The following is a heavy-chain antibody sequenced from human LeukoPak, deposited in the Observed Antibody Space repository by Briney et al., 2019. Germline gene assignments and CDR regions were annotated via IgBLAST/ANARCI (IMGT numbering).Heavy chain of an antibody. V-gene: IGHV3-53*01. D-gene: IGHD2-21*02. J-gene: IGHJ6*03. CDR1: GFTVSSIY. CDR2: IYSGGST. Sequence: GGSLRLSCAASGFTVSSIYMSWVRQAPGKGLEWVSVIYSGGSTYYADSVKGRFTISRDNSKNTVYLQMNSLRVEDTAVYYCAHLLFYYYYMDVWGKGTTVSVSS. CDR3: AHLLFYYYYMDV.